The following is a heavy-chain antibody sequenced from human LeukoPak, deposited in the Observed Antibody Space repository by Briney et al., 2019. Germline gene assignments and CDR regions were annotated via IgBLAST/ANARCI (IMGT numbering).Heavy chain of an antibody. CDR2: ISYDGSNK. J-gene: IGHJ5*02. CDR3: ANLGDYGDYDNWFDP. Sequence: GGSLRLFCAASGFTFSSYGMHWVRQAPGKGLEWVAVISYDGSNKYYADSVKGRFTISRDNSKNTLYLQTNSLRAEDTAVYYCANLGDYGDYDNWFDPWGQGTLVTVSS. V-gene: IGHV3-30*18. D-gene: IGHD4-17*01. CDR1: GFTFSSYG.